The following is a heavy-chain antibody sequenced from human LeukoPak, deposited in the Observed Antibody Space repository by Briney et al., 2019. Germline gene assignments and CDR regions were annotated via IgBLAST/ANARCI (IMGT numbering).Heavy chain of an antibody. D-gene: IGHD2-2*01. V-gene: IGHV1-69*13. J-gene: IGHJ6*02. CDR2: IIPIFGTA. Sequence: ASVKLSCTASGGTFSGYAISWVRQAPGQGLEWMGGIIPIFGTANYAQKFQGRVTITADESTSTAYMELSSLRSEDTAVYYCARGVGCSSTSCYGYYYGMDVWGQGTTVTVSS. CDR3: ARGVGCSSTSCYGYYYGMDV. CDR1: GGTFSGYA.